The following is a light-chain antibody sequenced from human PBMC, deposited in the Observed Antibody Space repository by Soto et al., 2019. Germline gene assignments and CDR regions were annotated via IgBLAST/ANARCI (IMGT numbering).Light chain of an antibody. V-gene: IGLV2-14*01. J-gene: IGLJ1*01. CDR1: SSDVGGYNY. CDR2: DVS. CDR3: SSYTSSSTPYV. Sequence: QSVLTQPASVSGSPGQSITISCTGTSSDVGGYNYVSWYQQHPGKAPELMIYDVSNRPSGVSNRFSGSKSGNTASLTISGLQAEVEADYYCSSYTSSSTPYVFGTGTKVTVL.